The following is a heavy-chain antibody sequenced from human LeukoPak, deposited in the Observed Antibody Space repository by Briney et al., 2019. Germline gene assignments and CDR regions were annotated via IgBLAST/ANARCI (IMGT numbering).Heavy chain of an antibody. V-gene: IGHV4-34*01. CDR3: ARHADSSGYYNGSPHYYYYGMDV. J-gene: IGHJ6*02. CDR1: GGSFSGYY. D-gene: IGHD3-22*01. CDR2: INHSGST. Sequence: SETLSLTCAVYGGSFSGYYWSWIRQRPGKGLEWIGEINHSGSTNYNPSLKSRVTISVDTSKNQFSLKLSSVTAADTAVYYCARHADSSGYYNGSPHYYYYGMDVWGQGTTVTVSS.